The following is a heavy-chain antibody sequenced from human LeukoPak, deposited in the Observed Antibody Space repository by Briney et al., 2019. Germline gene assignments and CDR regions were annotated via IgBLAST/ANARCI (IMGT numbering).Heavy chain of an antibody. CDR3: ARQISDYYYYMDV. D-gene: IGHD2/OR15-2a*01. CDR2: IYYSGST. J-gene: IGHJ6*03. CDR1: GGSISSYY. Sequence: SETLSLTCTVSGGSISSYYWSWIRQPPGKGLEWIGYIYYSGSTNYNPSLKSRVTISVDTSKNQFSLKLSSVTAADTAVYYCARQISDYYYYMDVWGEGITVTVSS. V-gene: IGHV4-59*01.